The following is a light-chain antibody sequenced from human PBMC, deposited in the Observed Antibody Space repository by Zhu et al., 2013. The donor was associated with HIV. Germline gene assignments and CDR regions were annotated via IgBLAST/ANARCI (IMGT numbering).Light chain of an antibody. V-gene: IGKV3-20*01. Sequence: EIVLTQSPVTLSLSAGERATVSCRASQSVSTSYLAWYQQKPGQAPRLLIYSATTRATGVPDRFSGSKSGSAFTLTISRLEPEDFAVYYCQQYGSSPLTFGGGTTVEIK. J-gene: IGKJ4*01. CDR3: QQYGSSPLT. CDR2: SAT. CDR1: QSVSTSY.